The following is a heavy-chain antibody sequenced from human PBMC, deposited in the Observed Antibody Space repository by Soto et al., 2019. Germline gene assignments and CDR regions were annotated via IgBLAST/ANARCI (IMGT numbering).Heavy chain of an antibody. Sequence: SETLSLTCTVSGGSIRSHYWGWIRQPPGKGLEWIGYIYYSGSINYSPSLKSRVSISVDTSKNQVSLKVHSVTAADTAVYYCARLVDRNWDPFFFDYWGQGTQVTVPQ. J-gene: IGHJ4*02. CDR2: IYYSGSI. D-gene: IGHD7-27*01. V-gene: IGHV4-59*11. CDR1: GGSIRSHY. CDR3: ARLVDRNWDPFFFDY.